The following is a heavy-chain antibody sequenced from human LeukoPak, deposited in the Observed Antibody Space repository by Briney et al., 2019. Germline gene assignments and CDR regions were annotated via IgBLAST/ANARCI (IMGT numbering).Heavy chain of an antibody. J-gene: IGHJ4*02. Sequence: CETLPLARTVSGGSNSRTSYFWGWIRQAPGKGLEWIGSIHSSGSTHYNPYLKSRVTMSVDTSRNQLSLQLSSVAATDTAVYYCARRGYQYNVDYWGQGSL. V-gene: IGHV4-39*01. D-gene: IGHD5-18*01. CDR3: ARRGYQYNVDY. CDR1: GGSNSRTSYF. CDR2: IHSSGST.